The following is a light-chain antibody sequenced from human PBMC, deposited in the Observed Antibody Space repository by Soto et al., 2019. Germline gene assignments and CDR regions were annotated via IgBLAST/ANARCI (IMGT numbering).Light chain of an antibody. V-gene: IGKV3D-20*02. CDR1: QSVSNNY. CDR3: PESAFLPSR. Sequence: EKRSTPPCRASQSVSNNYLAWYQKKPGQAPRLLIHDASSRTTGISDRFTGSGSGTDFTLTITILQAEDFIVYWSPESAFLPSRFGQGTKVAIK. J-gene: IGKJ1*01. CDR2: DAS.